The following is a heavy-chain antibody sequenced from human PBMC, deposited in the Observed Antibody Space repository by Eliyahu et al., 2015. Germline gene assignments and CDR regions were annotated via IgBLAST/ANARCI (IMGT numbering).Heavy chain of an antibody. CDR1: GGSIRSYH. CDR3: ARDSHDYDDPGNFDF. Sequence: QVQLQESGPGLVKPSETLSLTCTVSGGSIRSYHWSWIRQPPGKGLEWIGYVYNGGGKDFNPSLKSRVTTAVDTSKNQFSLRLSSVTAADTAVYYCARDSHDYDDPGNFDFWGQGILVTVSS. J-gene: IGHJ4*02. CDR2: VYNGGGK. D-gene: IGHD4-17*01. V-gene: IGHV4-59*01.